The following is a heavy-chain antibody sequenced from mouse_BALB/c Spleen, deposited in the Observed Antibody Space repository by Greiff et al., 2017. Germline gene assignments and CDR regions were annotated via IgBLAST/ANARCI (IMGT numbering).Heavy chain of an antibody. Sequence: EVQGVESGGGLVQPGGSLKLSCAASGFTFSSYTMSWVRQTPEKRLEWVAYISNGGGSTYYPDTVKGRFTISRDNAKNTLYLQMSSLKSEDTAMYYCARQGGNFYAMDYWGQGTSVTVSS. CDR1: GFTFSSYT. CDR2: ISNGGGST. V-gene: IGHV5-12-2*01. CDR3: ARQGGNFYAMDY. J-gene: IGHJ4*01. D-gene: IGHD2-1*01.